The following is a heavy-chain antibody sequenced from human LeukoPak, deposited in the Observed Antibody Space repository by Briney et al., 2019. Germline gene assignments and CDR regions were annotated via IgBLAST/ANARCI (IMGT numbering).Heavy chain of an antibody. CDR1: GYTLTELS. CDR3: ATLLIYYGSGKLQDY. CDR2: FDPGDGET. D-gene: IGHD3-10*01. J-gene: IGHJ4*02. Sequence: ASVKVSCKVSGYTLTELSMHWVRQAPGKGLEWMGGFDPGDGETIYAQKFQGRVTMTEDTSTDTAYMELSSLRSEDTAVYYCATLLIYYGSGKLQDYWGQGTLVTVSS. V-gene: IGHV1-24*01.